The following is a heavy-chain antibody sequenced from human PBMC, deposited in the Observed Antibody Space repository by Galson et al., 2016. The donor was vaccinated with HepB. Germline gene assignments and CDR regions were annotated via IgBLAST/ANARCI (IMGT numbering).Heavy chain of an antibody. CDR1: GFTFSKFA. Sequence: SLRLSCAASGFTFSKFAMNWVRQAPGKGLEWVSSIRGSGDYTYYANSVKGRFTISRDNSQNTLYLQMNSLRGEDTAVYYCAKDPNYAEGDNWFAPWGQGTLVTVSS. D-gene: IGHD4-17*01. CDR2: IRGSGDYT. CDR3: AKDPNYAEGDNWFAP. J-gene: IGHJ5*02. V-gene: IGHV3-23*01.